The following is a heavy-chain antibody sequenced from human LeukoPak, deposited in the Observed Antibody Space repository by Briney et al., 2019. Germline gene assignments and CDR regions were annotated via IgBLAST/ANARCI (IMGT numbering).Heavy chain of an antibody. CDR2: IYSGGST. J-gene: IGHJ3*02. V-gene: IGHV3-66*01. CDR1: GFIFKNHA. Sequence: PGGSLRLSCVASGFIFKNHAMTWVRQTPGKGLEWVSVIYSGGSTYYADSVKGRFTISRDNSKNTLYLQMNSLRAEDTAVYYCARGCGAYYYDSSGYNSCAFDIWGQGTMVTVSS. CDR3: ARGCGAYYYDSSGYNSCAFDI. D-gene: IGHD3-22*01.